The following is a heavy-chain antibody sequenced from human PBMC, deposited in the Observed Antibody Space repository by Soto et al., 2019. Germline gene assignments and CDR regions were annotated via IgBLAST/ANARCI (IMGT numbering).Heavy chain of an antibody. J-gene: IGHJ6*02. Sequence: GGSLRLSCAASGFTFSTYDMLWVRQGTGKGLEWVSTIGTAGDTYYPGSVKGRFTISRENAKNSLYLQMNSLIAEDTAIYYCVRPQIFYSGMDVWGQGTTVTVSS. D-gene: IGHD2-15*01. CDR2: IGTAGDT. CDR1: GFTFSTYD. V-gene: IGHV3-13*01. CDR3: VRPQIFYSGMDV.